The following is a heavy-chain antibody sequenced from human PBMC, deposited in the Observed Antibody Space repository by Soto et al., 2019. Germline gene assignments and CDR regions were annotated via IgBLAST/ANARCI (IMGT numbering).Heavy chain of an antibody. CDR2: INAGNGNT. J-gene: IGHJ4*01. CDR1: GYTFTSYA. D-gene: IGHD6-19*01. V-gene: IGHV1-3*01. CDR3: ARVSGWYYFXX. Sequence: QVQLVQSGAEVKKPGASVKVSCKASGYTFTSYAMHWVRQAPGQRLEWMGWINAGNGNTKYSQKFQGRVTITRDTSASTAYMELSSLRSEDTAVYYCARVSGWYYFXXWGXXXXVXVSS.